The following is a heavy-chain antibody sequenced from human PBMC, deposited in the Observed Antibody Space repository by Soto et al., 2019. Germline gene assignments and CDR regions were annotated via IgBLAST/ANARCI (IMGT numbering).Heavy chain of an antibody. CDR1: GGSISSYY. V-gene: IGHV4-59*08. Sequence: SETLSLTCTVSGGSISSYYWSWIRQPPGKGLGWIGYIYYSGSTNYNPSLKSRVTISVDTSKNQFSLKLSSVTAADTAVYYCARHQSKDGSPSYYYYGMEVWGQGTTVTVSS. J-gene: IGHJ6*02. CDR2: IYYSGST. CDR3: ARHQSKDGSPSYYYYGMEV. D-gene: IGHD3-22*01.